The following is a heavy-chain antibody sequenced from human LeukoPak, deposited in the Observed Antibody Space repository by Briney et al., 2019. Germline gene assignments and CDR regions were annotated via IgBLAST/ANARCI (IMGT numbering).Heavy chain of an antibody. V-gene: IGHV3-21*01. J-gene: IGHJ6*02. Sequence: PGRSLRLSCAASGFTFSSYSMNWVRQAPGKGLEWVSSISSSSSYIYYADSVKGRFTISRDNAKNSLYLQMNSLRAGDTAVYYCARDRGGDLGGMDVWGQGTTVTVSS. CDR2: ISSSSSYI. CDR3: ARDRGGDLGGMDV. D-gene: IGHD3-16*01. CDR1: GFTFSSYS.